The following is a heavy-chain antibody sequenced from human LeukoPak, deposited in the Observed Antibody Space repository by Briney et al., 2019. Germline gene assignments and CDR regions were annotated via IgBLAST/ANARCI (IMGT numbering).Heavy chain of an antibody. D-gene: IGHD3-10*02. CDR3: ARDRIAYVRDAFDI. J-gene: IGHJ3*02. Sequence: SETLSLTCTVPGGSISSYYWSWIRQPPGKGLEWIGYIYYSGSTNYNPSLKSRVTISVDTSKNQFSLKLSSVTAADTAVYYCARDRIAYVRDAFDIWGQGTMVTVSS. CDR2: IYYSGST. V-gene: IGHV4-59*01. CDR1: GGSISSYY.